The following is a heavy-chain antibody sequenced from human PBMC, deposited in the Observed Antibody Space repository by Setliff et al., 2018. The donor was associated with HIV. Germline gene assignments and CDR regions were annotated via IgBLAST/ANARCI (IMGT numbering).Heavy chain of an antibody. CDR1: GLNFSTHA. D-gene: IGHD1-26*01. V-gene: IGHV3-33*08. Sequence: GGSLRLSCSASGLNFSTHAMHWVRQAPGKGLEWVAVTWYDGSNKYYVDSVKGRFTISRDNAKNSLYLQMNSLRAEDTAVYYCARKGYSGSYGYWGQGTLVTVSS. CDR2: TWYDGSNK. J-gene: IGHJ4*02. CDR3: ARKGYSGSYGY.